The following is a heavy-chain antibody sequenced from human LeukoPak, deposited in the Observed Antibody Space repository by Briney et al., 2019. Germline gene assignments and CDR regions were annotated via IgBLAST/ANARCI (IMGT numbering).Heavy chain of an antibody. V-gene: IGHV3-7*01. Sequence: GGSLRLSCAASGFTFSSYWMSWVRQAPGKGLEWVANIKQDESEKYYVDSVKGRFTISRDNAKNSLYLQMNSLRAEDTAVYYCAKADEYYYYYYYMDVWGKGTTVTVSS. CDR2: IKQDESEK. D-gene: IGHD5-24*01. J-gene: IGHJ6*03. CDR3: AKADEYYYYYYYMDV. CDR1: GFTFSSYW.